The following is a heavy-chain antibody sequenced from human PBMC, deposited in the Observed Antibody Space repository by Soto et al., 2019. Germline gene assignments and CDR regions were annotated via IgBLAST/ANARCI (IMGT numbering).Heavy chain of an antibody. Sequence: QVQLVQSGAEVKKPWSSVKVSCKASGGTFSSYTISCVRHAPGPGLEWMGRIIPILCIANYAQKFQGRVTITEDKSSSTAYMELSSLRSEDTAVYYCGRAPHYGDPGYNLFDPCGQGTLVTVSP. CDR3: GRAPHYGDPGYNLFDP. J-gene: IGHJ5*02. V-gene: IGHV1-69*02. CDR1: GGTFSSYT. CDR2: IIPILCIA. D-gene: IGHD4-17*01.